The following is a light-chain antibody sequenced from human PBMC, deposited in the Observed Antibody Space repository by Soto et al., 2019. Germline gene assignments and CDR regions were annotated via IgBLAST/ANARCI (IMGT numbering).Light chain of an antibody. CDR3: QQDDSSLRT. CDR2: GAS. Sequence: EIVLTQSPGTLSLSPGERATLSCRASQSVSSNFLAWYQQKPGQAPRLLISGASNRATGIPDRFSGSGSGTDFTLTISRLEPEDFAVYYCQQDDSSLRTFGQGTKV. CDR1: QSVSSNF. V-gene: IGKV3-20*01. J-gene: IGKJ1*01.